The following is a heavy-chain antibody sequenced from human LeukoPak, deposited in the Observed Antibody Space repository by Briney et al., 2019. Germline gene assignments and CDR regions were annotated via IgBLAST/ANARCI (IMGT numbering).Heavy chain of an antibody. CDR1: GGPISYYY. CDR2: IYTSGRT. D-gene: IGHD3-3*01. V-gene: IGHV4-4*07. Sequence: SETLSLTCTVSGGPISYYYWNWIRQPAGKGLEWIGRIYTSGRTYYNPSLKSRVSMSVDTSKNQFSLKLSSVTAADTAVYYCARDGEDAFDIWGQGTMVTVSS. CDR3: ARDGEDAFDI. J-gene: IGHJ3*02.